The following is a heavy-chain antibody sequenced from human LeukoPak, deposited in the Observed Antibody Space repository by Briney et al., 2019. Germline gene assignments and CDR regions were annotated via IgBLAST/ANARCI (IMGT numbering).Heavy chain of an antibody. Sequence: GASVKVSCKASGYTFTGYYMHWVRQAPGQGLEWMGWINPNSGGTNYAQKFQGRVTMTRDTSISTAYMELSRLRSDDTAVYYCARDLELLWFGELFSWGQGTLVTVSS. CDR3: ARDLELLWFGELFS. D-gene: IGHD3-10*01. J-gene: IGHJ5*02. V-gene: IGHV1-2*02. CDR1: GYTFTGYY. CDR2: INPNSGGT.